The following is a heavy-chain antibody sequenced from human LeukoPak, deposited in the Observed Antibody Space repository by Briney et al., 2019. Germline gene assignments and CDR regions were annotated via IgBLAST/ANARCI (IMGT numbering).Heavy chain of an antibody. J-gene: IGHJ6*02. V-gene: IGHV4-34*01. CDR3: ARAPGLCSGGSCYVGGRRSMDV. CDR2: INHSGST. Sequence: SETLSLTCAVYGGSFSGYYWSWIRQPPGKGLEWIGEINHSGSTNYNPSLKSRVTISVDTSKNQFSLKRSSVTAADTAVYYCARAPGLCSGGSCYVGGRRSMDVWGQGTTVTVSS. CDR1: GGSFSGYY. D-gene: IGHD2-15*01.